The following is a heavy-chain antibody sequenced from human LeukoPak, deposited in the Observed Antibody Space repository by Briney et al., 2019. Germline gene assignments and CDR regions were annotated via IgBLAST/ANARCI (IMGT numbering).Heavy chain of an antibody. CDR2: IIPIFGTA. J-gene: IGHJ6*02. CDR3: ARDLEPQPYYYYGMDV. Sequence: GASVNVSCKASGGTFSSYAISWVRQAPGQGLEWMGGIIPIFGTANYAQKFQGRVTITADESTSTAYMELSSLRSEDTAVYYCARDLEPQPYYYYGMDVWGQGTTVTVSS. V-gene: IGHV1-69*13. CDR1: GGTFSSYA. D-gene: IGHD1-1*01.